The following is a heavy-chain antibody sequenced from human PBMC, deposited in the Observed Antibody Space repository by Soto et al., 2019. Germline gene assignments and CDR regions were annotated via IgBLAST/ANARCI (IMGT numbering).Heavy chain of an antibody. D-gene: IGHD1-20*01. CDR1: GFSFSDYG. CDR2: IWYDGSNK. CDR3: ARGSHNWNRRQFYFYYTLDV. J-gene: IGHJ6*02. V-gene: IGHV3-33*01. Sequence: QVQLVESGGGVVQPGRSMRLSCAASGFSFSDYGMHWVRQAPGKGLEWVALIWYDGSNKYYEDSVKGRFTISRDNSKCTLFLQLNSLRVDDTAVYYCARGSHNWNRRQFYFYYTLDVWGQGTTVTLPS.